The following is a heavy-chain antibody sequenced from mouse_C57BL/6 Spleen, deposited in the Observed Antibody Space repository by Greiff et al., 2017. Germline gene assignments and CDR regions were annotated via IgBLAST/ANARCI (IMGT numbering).Heavy chain of an antibody. V-gene: IGHV5-17*01. CDR3: ARPRVTTVVAKDYAMDY. CDR1: GFTFSDYG. Sequence: EVQRVESGGGLVKPGGSLKLSCAASGFTFSDYGMHWVRQAPEKGLEWVAYISSGSSTIYYADTVKGRFTISRDNAKNTLFLQMTSLRSEDTAMYYCARPRVTTVVAKDYAMDYWGQGTSVTVSS. CDR2: ISSGSSTI. D-gene: IGHD1-1*01. J-gene: IGHJ4*01.